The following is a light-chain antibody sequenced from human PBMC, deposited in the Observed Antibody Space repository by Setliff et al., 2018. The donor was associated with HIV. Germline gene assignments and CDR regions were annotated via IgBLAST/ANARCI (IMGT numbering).Light chain of an antibody. CDR1: SSDVGGYNY. V-gene: IGLV2-14*03. CDR3: SSYTSNNSGV. CDR2: DVT. Sequence: QSALTQPASVSGSPGQSITISCTGTSSDVGGYNYVSWCQQHPGKAPKLMIYDVTNRPSGVSNRFSGSNSGNTASLTISGLQAEDEADYYCSSYTSNNSGVFGTGTKVTVL. J-gene: IGLJ1*01.